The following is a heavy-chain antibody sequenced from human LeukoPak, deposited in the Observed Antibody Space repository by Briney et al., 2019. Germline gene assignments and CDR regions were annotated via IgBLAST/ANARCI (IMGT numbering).Heavy chain of an antibody. J-gene: IGHJ6*02. CDR2: ISYDGSNK. CDR3: ARDGHDYGGGYYYYGMDV. V-gene: IGHV3-30-3*01. Sequence: PGRSLRLSCAASRFTFSNYAMHWVRQAPGKGLEWVAFISYDGSNKYYADSVKGRFTISRDNSKNTLYLQMNSLRPEDTAVYYCARDGHDYGGGYYYYGMDVWGQGTTVTVSS. CDR1: RFTFSNYA. D-gene: IGHD4-23*01.